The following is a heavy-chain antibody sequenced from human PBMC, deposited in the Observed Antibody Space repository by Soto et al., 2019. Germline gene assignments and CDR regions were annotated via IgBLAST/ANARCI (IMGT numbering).Heavy chain of an antibody. CDR3: AKDRSSSWFNSFDY. J-gene: IGHJ4*02. CDR2: ISYDGSNK. V-gene: IGHV3-30*18. Sequence: QVQLVESEGGVVQPGRSLRLSCAASGFTFSSYGMHWVRQAPGKGLEWVAVISYDGSNKYYADSVKGRFTISRDNSKNTLYLQMNSLRAEDTAVYYCAKDRSSSWFNSFDYWGQGTLVTVSS. CDR1: GFTFSSYG. D-gene: IGHD6-13*01.